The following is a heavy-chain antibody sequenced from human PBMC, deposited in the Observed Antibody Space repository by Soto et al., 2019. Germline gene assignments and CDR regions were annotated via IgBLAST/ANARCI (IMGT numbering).Heavy chain of an antibody. CDR2: IHHSGSI. CDR1: GDSISSDYYH. CDR3: AREDDGGDSLDV. D-gene: IGHD2-21*02. V-gene: IGHV4-30-4*08. J-gene: IGHJ6*02. Sequence: QVQLQQSGPGLVNPSQTLSLTCTVSGDSISSDYYHWTWIRQSPGKGLEWIGYIHHSGSILYNPSLKSRVTISVDTSKNQFSLHLTSVTAADTAVYFCAREDDGGDSLDVWGQGTTVTVSS.